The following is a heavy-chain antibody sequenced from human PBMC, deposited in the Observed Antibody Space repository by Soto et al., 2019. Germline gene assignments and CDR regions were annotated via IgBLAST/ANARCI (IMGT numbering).Heavy chain of an antibody. V-gene: IGHV1-18*01. J-gene: IGHJ4*02. Sequence: QVRLVQSGAEVKKPGASVKVSCKASGYTFTSYGISWVRQAPGQGLERLGWISDYNGNPNYAQKLLGKLTMTTDTSASTAYMELRSLGSDDTDVYYCARAGAARPGYWGQGTLVTVPS. CDR3: ARAGAARPGY. CDR2: ISDYNGNP. CDR1: GYTFTSYG. D-gene: IGHD6-6*01.